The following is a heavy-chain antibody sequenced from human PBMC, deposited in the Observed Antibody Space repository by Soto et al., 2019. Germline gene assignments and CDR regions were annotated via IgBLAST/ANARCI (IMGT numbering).Heavy chain of an antibody. Sequence: GGSLRLSCAASGFTFSSYAMHWVRQAPGKGLEWVAVILYDGSNKYYADSVKGRFTISRDNSKNTLYLQMNSLRAEDTAVYYCARVRLPVPYYYYGMDVWGQGTTVTVSS. CDR1: GFTFSSYA. J-gene: IGHJ6*02. CDR3: ARVRLPVPYYYYGMDV. V-gene: IGHV3-30-3*01. CDR2: ILYDGSNK. D-gene: IGHD5-12*01.